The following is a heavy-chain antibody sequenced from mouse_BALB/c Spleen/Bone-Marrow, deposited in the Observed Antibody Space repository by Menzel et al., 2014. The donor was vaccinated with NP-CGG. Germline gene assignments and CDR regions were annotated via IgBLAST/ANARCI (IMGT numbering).Heavy chain of an antibody. CDR2: IDPENGNT. J-gene: IGHJ3*01. V-gene: IGHV14-1*02. D-gene: IGHD2-1*01. CDR3: AGGNYRFAY. CDR1: GFNIKDYY. Sequence: DVQLQESGAELVRPGALVKLSCKASGFNIKDYYMHWVKQRPEQGLEWIGWIDPENGNTIYDPKFQGKARITADTSSNTAYLQLSSLTSEDTAVYYCAGGNYRFAYWGQGTLVTVSA.